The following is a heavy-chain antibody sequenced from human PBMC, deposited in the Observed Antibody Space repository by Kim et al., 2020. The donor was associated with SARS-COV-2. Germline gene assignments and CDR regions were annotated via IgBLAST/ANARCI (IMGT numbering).Heavy chain of an antibody. V-gene: IGHV3-48*04. CDR3: ARDGGYGDRYYYFDY. J-gene: IGHJ4*02. Sequence: GGSLRLSCAASGFTFSSYSMNWVRQAPGKGLEWVSYISSSSSTIYYADSVKGRFTISRDNAKNSLYLQMNSLRAEDTAVYYCARDGGYGDRYYYFDYWGQGTLLTLSS. CDR2: ISSSSSTI. D-gene: IGHD4-17*01. CDR1: GFTFSSYS.